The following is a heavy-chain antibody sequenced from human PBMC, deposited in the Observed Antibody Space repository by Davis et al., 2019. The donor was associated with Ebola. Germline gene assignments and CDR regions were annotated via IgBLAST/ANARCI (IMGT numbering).Heavy chain of an antibody. J-gene: IGHJ5*02. D-gene: IGHD6-13*01. CDR3: AKSIAAAGTGWFDP. V-gene: IGHV3-48*02. CDR1: GFTFSNYW. Sequence: GESLKISCTASGFTFSNYWMNWVRQAPGKGLEWVSYISSSSSTIYYADSVKGRFTISRDNAKNSLYLQMNSLRDEDTAVYYCAKSIAAAGTGWFDPWGQGTLVIVSS. CDR2: ISSSSSTI.